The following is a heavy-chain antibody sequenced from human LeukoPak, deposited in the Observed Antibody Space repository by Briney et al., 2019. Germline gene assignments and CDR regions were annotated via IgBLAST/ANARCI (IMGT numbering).Heavy chain of an antibody. D-gene: IGHD6-13*01. Sequence: SETLPLTCTVSGGSITTFYWSWIRQPPGKGLEWIAYMFHSGTPRYNPSLQSRVTISADTSKNQFSLNVRSTTAADTAVYYCARRRGWKQQLVYFDYWGQGTLATVSS. CDR3: ARRRGWKQQLVYFDY. J-gene: IGHJ4*02. V-gene: IGHV4-59*08. CDR2: MFHSGTP. CDR1: GGSITTFY.